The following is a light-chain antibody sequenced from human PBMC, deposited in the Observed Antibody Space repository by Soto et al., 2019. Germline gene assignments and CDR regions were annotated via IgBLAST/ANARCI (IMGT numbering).Light chain of an antibody. CDR3: HQYGSSPQT. CDR2: DAS. CDR1: QSVSSSS. Sequence: EIVLTQSPATLSLSPGERATLSCGASQSVSSSSLAWYQQKPGLAPRLLIYDASSRATGIPDRFSGSGSGTDFTLTISRLEPEDFALYYCHQYGSSPQTFAQGTKVEIK. V-gene: IGKV3D-20*01. J-gene: IGKJ1*01.